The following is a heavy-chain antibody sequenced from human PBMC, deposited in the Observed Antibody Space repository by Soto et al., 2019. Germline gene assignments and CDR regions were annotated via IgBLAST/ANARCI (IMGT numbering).Heavy chain of an antibody. CDR2: INPSGGST. CDR1: GYTFTSYY. V-gene: IGHV1-46*03. J-gene: IGHJ4*02. Sequence: ASVKVSCKASGYTFTSYYMHWVRQAPGQGLEWMGIINPSGGSTSYAQKFQGRVTMTRDTSTSTVYMELSSLRSEDTAVYYCARVQNYYGSGSHFDYWGQGTLVTVSS. CDR3: ARVQNYYGSGSHFDY. D-gene: IGHD3-10*01.